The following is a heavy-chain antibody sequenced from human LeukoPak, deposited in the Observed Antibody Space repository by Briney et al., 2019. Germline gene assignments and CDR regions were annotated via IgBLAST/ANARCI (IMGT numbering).Heavy chain of an antibody. CDR3: ARDKDWAFDY. V-gene: IGHV3-21*01. J-gene: IGHJ4*02. CDR2: ISSSSSYI. CDR1: GFTFSSYS. D-gene: IGHD3/OR15-3a*01. Sequence: GGSLRLSCAASGFTFSSYSMNWVRQAPGKGLEWVSSISSSSSYIYYADSVEGRFTISRDNAKNSLYLQMNSLRAEDTAVYYCARDKDWAFDYWGQGTLVTVSS.